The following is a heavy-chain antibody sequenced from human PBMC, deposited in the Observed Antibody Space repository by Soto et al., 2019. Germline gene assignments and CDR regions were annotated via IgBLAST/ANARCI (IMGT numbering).Heavy chain of an antibody. Sequence: GGSLRLSCAASGFTFGSYGMSWVRQAPGKGLEWVSAISGSGGDTHYADSVKGRFTISRDNSKNTLYLQMNSLRAEDTAVYYCAKDFGRFGQNWFDPWGQGTLVTVSS. CDR1: GFTFGSYG. CDR2: ISGSGGDT. J-gene: IGHJ5*02. V-gene: IGHV3-23*01. CDR3: AKDFGRFGQNWFDP. D-gene: IGHD3-10*01.